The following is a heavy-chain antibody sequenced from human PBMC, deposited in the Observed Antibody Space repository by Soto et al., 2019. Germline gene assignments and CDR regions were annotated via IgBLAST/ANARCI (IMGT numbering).Heavy chain of an antibody. V-gene: IGHV3-74*03. D-gene: IGHD3-16*01. Sequence: EVHLEESGGGLVQPGGSLRLSWAASGFSLSPYWMHWVRPVPGRGLEWVARLSSDGFGAAYADSVKGRFFISRDIARNTLSLQMNSLRADDTAVYYCARDLGGPDYWGRGTSVTVSS. CDR3: ARDLGGPDY. CDR2: LSSDGFGA. J-gene: IGHJ4*02. CDR1: GFSLSPYW.